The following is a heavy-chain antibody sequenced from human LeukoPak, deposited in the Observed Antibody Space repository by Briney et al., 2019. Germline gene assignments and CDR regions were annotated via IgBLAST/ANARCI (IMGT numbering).Heavy chain of an antibody. CDR2: ISSSSSYI. D-gene: IGHD6-19*01. CDR1: GFTFSSYS. J-gene: IGHJ6*02. Sequence: GGSLRLSCAASGFTFSSYSMNWVRQAPGKGLEWVSSISSSSSYIYYADSVKGRFTISRDNAKNSLYLQMNSLRAEDTAVYYCARQYSSGWSYYYGLDVWGQGTTVTVSS. CDR3: ARQYSSGWSYYYGLDV. V-gene: IGHV3-21*01.